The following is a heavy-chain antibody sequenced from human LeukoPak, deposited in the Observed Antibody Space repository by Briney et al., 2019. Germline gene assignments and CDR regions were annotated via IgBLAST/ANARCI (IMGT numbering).Heavy chain of an antibody. CDR2: IIPIFGTA. D-gene: IGHD5-18*01. CDR3: ARDTQLWNTYYFDY. CDR1: GDTFSNYA. Sequence: ASVKVSCKTSGDTFSNYAITWVRQAPGQGLEWMGGIIPIFGTANYAQKFQGRVTITADESTSTAYMELSSLRSEDTAVYYCARDTQLWNTYYFDYWGQGTLVTVSS. J-gene: IGHJ4*02. V-gene: IGHV1-69*13.